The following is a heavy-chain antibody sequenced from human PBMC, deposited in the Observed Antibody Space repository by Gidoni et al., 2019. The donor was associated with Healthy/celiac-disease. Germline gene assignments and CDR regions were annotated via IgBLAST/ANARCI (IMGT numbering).Heavy chain of an antibody. J-gene: IGHJ4*02. CDR2: ISGSGGST. Sequence: EVQLLESGGGLVQPGGSLRLSCAASGFTFSSYAMSWVRQAPGKGLEWVSAISGSGGSTYYADSVKGRFTISRDNSKNTLYLQMNSLRAEDTAVYYCAKVRRPRSPMVRGVILDFDYWGQGTLVTVSS. D-gene: IGHD3-10*01. V-gene: IGHV3-23*01. CDR3: AKVRRPRSPMVRGVILDFDY. CDR1: GFTFSSYA.